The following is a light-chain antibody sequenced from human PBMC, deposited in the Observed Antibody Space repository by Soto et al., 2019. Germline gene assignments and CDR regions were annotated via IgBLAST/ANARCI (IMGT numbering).Light chain of an antibody. CDR2: GAS. CDR1: QSVSSSY. J-gene: IGKJ5*01. Sequence: EIVLTQSPGTLSLSPCERAALSGSAGQSVSSSYLAWYQQKPGQAPRLLIYGASSRATGIPDRFSGSGSGTDFTLTISRLEPEDFAVYYCQQYGSSPPITFGQGTRLEIK. CDR3: QQYGSSPPIT. V-gene: IGKV3-20*01.